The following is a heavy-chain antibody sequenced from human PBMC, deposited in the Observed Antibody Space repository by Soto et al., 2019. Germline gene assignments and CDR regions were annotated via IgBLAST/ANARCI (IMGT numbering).Heavy chain of an antibody. CDR3: ARDRGSSTSCFDY. CDR2: IWYDGDK. Sequence: QVQLVASGGGVVQPGRSLRLSCAASGFTFSSYAMHWVRQAPGKGLEWVAVIWYDGDKYYTDSVKGRFTISRDNSKNTLYLQMSSLRAEDTAVYYCARDRGSSTSCFDYWGQGTLVTVSS. V-gene: IGHV3-33*01. D-gene: IGHD2-2*01. J-gene: IGHJ4*02. CDR1: GFTFSSYA.